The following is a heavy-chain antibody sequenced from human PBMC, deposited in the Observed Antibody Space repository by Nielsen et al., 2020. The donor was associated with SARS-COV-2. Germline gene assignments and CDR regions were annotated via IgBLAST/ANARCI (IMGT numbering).Heavy chain of an antibody. CDR1: GFTFSSYW. Sequence: GESLKISCAASGFTFSSYWMNWVRQALGKGLEWVANIKQDGSEKYYVDSVKGRFTISRDNAKNSLYLQMNSLRAEDTAVYYCARARIGTMYYFDYWGQGTLVTVSS. CDR2: IKQDGSEK. V-gene: IGHV3-7*03. J-gene: IGHJ4*02. CDR3: ARARIGTMYYFDY. D-gene: IGHD1-26*01.